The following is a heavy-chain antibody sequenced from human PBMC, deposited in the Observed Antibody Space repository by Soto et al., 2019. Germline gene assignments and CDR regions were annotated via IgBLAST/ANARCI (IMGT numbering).Heavy chain of an antibody. Sequence: GGSLRLSCAASGLAFSDYAMTWVRQAQGKGLEWVSDISDGDGATHYADSVKGRFTISRDDSKNTLYLQMDSLRAEDAAVYYCAKGRTFFDFWGQGTLVTVSS. CDR1: GLAFSDYA. CDR3: AKGRTFFDF. D-gene: IGHD3-16*01. CDR2: ISDGDGAT. J-gene: IGHJ4*02. V-gene: IGHV3-23*01.